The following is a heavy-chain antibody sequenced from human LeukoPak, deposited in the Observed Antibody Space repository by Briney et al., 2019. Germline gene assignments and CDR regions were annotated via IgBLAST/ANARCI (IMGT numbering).Heavy chain of an antibody. D-gene: IGHD3-22*01. CDR3: ASGGEDDTSGYYDAFDI. CDR2: ISAYNGNT. J-gene: IGHJ3*02. V-gene: IGHV1-18*01. CDR1: GSSFTNYG. Sequence: GASVKVSCKASGSSFTNYGISWVRQAPGPGPEWMGWISAYNGNTSYAPRLQGRVTLTTDTSTRTAYMELRSLRSDDTAVYFCASGGEDDTSGYYDAFDIWGQGTMVTVSS.